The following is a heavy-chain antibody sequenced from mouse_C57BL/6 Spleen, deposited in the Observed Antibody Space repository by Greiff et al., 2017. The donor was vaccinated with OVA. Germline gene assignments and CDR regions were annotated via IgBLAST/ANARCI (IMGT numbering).Heavy chain of an antibody. CDR2: IYPGSGST. J-gene: IGHJ3*01. V-gene: IGHV1-55*01. CDR3: GRDFYYGSRAWFAY. Sequence: QVQLQQPGAELVNPGASVKMSCKASGYTFTSYWITWVKQRPGQGLEWIGDIYPGSGSTNYNEKFKSKATLTVDTSSSTAYMQLSSLTSEDSAVFYCGRDFYYGSRAWFAYWGQGTLVTVSA. CDR1: GYTFTSYW. D-gene: IGHD1-1*01.